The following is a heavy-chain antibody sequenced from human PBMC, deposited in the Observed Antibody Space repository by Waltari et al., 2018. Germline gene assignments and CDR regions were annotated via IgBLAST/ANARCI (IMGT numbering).Heavy chain of an antibody. V-gene: IGHV3-30-3*01. CDR2: ISYDGSNK. Sequence: QVQLVESGGGVVQPGRSLRLSCAASGFTFSSYAMHWVRQAPGKGLEWVAVISYDGSNKYYADSVKGRFTISRDNSKNTLYLQMNSLRAEDTAVYYCARDGWSAFDIWGQGTMVTASS. CDR3: ARDGWSAFDI. J-gene: IGHJ3*02. D-gene: IGHD2-15*01. CDR1: GFTFSSYA.